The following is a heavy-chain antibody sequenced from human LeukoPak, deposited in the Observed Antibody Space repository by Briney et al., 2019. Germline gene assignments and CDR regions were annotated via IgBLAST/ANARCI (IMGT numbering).Heavy chain of an antibody. J-gene: IGHJ4*02. CDR3: ARDRPLSGYDFDS. CDR1: GFTFSTYS. V-gene: IGHV3-48*01. D-gene: IGHD5-12*01. Sequence: SGGSLRLSCAASGFTFSTYSMNWVRQAPGKGLEWLSYITDTGSSIFYAESVKGRFTISRDNARNALYLQMNSLRAEDTAIYYCARDRPLSGYDFDSWGQGTLVTVSS. CDR2: ITDTGSSI.